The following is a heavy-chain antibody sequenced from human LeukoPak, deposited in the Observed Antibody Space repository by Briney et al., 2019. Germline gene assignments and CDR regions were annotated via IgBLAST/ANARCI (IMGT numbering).Heavy chain of an antibody. CDR1: GFTFSHYW. V-gene: IGHV3-7*01. D-gene: IGHD1-26*01. Sequence: GGSLRLSCAASGFTFSHYWMTWVRQAPGRGLEWVANLKQDGSEEYYLDSVKGRFTISRDNAKNSLYLQMNSLRAEDTAVYYCAREKVGASYDAFDIWGQGTLVTVSS. CDR3: AREKVGASYDAFDI. J-gene: IGHJ3*02. CDR2: LKQDGSEE.